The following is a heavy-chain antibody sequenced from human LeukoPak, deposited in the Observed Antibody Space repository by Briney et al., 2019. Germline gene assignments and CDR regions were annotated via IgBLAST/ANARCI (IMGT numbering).Heavy chain of an antibody. Sequence: ASVKVSCKASGYTFTSYFMHWVRQAPGQGLEWMGIINPSGGSTSYAQKFQGRVTMTRDTSTSTVYMELSSLRSEDTAVYYCARSPVPAAEFDPWGQGTLVTVSS. D-gene: IGHD2-2*01. CDR1: GYTFTSYF. V-gene: IGHV1-46*01. J-gene: IGHJ5*02. CDR2: INPSGGST. CDR3: ARSPVPAAEFDP.